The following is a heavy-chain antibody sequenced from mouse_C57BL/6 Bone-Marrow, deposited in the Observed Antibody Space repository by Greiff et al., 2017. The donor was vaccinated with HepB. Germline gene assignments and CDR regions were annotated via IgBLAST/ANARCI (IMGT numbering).Heavy chain of an antibody. CDR2: IYPGNSDT. Sequence: EVKVVESGTVLARPGASVKMSCKTSGYTFTSYWMHWVKQRPGQGLEWIGAIYPGNSDTSYNQKFKGKAKLTAVTSASTAYMELSSLTNEDSAVYYCTRWRQFYYGSSYEFAYWGQGTLVTVSA. CDR3: TRWRQFYYGSSYEFAY. J-gene: IGHJ3*01. CDR1: GYTFTSYW. V-gene: IGHV1-5*01. D-gene: IGHD1-1*01.